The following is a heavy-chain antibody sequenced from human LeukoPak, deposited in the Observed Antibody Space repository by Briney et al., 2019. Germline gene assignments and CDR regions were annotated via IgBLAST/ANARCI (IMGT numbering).Heavy chain of an antibody. J-gene: IGHJ6*02. CDR2: IYYSGST. CDR3: ARDLGYYDSSGYYYYYYGMVV. Sequence: KTSQTLSLTCTVSGGSISSGDYYWSWIRHPPGKGLEWIGYIYYSGSTYYNPSLKSRVTISVDTSKNQFSLKLSSVTAADTAVYYCARDLGYYDSSGYYYYYYGMVVWGQGTTVTVSS. V-gene: IGHV4-30-4*01. D-gene: IGHD3-22*01. CDR1: GGSISSGDYY.